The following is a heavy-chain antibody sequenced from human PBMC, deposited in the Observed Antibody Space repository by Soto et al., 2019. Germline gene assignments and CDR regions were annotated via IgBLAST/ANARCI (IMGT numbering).Heavy chain of an antibody. CDR2: IIPILGIA. Sequence: QVQLVQSGAEVKKPGSSVKVSCKASGGTFSSYTISWVRQAPGQGLEWMGRIIPILGIANYAQKFQGRVTITAHKSTSTAYMELSTLRSDDTAVYYCAMEYCSSTHCYRYYWGQGTLVTVSS. D-gene: IGHD2-2*02. J-gene: IGHJ4*02. CDR1: GGTFSSYT. V-gene: IGHV1-69*02. CDR3: AMEYCSSTHCYRYY.